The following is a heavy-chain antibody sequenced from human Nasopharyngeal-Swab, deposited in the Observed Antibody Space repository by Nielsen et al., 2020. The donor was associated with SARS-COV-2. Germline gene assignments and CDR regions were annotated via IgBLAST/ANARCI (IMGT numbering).Heavy chain of an antibody. D-gene: IGHD3-3*01. CDR1: GGSISSGSYY. V-gene: IGHV4-61*02. CDR3: ARDPGFSYYEGWFDP. CDR2: IYTSGST. J-gene: IGHJ5*02. Sequence: SETLSLTCTVSGGSISSGSYYWSWIRQPAGKGLEWIGRIYTSGSTNYNPSLKSRVTISVDTSTNQFSLKLSSVTAADTAVYYCARDPGFSYYEGWFDPWGQGTLVTVSS.